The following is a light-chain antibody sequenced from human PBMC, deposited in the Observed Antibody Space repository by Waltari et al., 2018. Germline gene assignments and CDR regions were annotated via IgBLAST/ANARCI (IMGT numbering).Light chain of an antibody. Sequence: SYVMTQTPSLSVAPGKTARITCGGNNIGDKSVQWYQQKPGQAPVLVIYYDRDRPSDSPGRFSGSNSGNRATLTISRVEAGDEADYYCQVWDSSSDHHVVFGGGTKLTVL. CDR3: QVWDSSSDHHVV. CDR1: NIGDKS. CDR2: YDR. J-gene: IGLJ2*01. V-gene: IGLV3-21*01.